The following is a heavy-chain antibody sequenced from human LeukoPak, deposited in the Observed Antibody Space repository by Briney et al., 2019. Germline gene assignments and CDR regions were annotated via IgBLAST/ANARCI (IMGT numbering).Heavy chain of an antibody. CDR2: IYHSGST. D-gene: IGHD6-19*01. CDR3: ASDYSSGRALHH. Sequence: SETLSLTCAVSGGSISSSNWWSSARQPPGKGLYCIAEIYHSGSTHYNPSLKSRATISVDKSKNQFSLKLSSVTAADTAVYYCASDYSSGRALHHWGQGTLVTVSS. CDR1: GGSISSSNW. J-gene: IGHJ5*02. V-gene: IGHV4-4*02.